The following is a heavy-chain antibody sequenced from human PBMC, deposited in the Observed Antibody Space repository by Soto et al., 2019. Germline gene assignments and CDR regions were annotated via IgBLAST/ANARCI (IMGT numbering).Heavy chain of an antibody. CDR2: ISSDGSEK. J-gene: IGHJ4*02. CDR1: GFTFSNYA. D-gene: IGHD4-17*01. CDR3: ANSWTTLTTGFDF. Sequence: GGSLRLSCVASGFTFSNYAMHWVRQAPGKGLGWVAVISSDGSEKYYLDSVRDRFTISRDNSKNTLYPQMNNLRPEDTAMYYCANSWTTLTTGFDFWGQGALVTV. V-gene: IGHV3-30*18.